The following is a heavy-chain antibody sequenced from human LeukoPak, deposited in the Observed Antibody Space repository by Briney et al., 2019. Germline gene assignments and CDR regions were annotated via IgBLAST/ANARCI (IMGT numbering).Heavy chain of an antibody. D-gene: IGHD3-10*01. CDR2: ISYDGSNK. V-gene: IGHV3-30-3*01. CDR1: GFTFSSYA. CDR3: AKDCRITMVRGVISTDAFDI. Sequence: GGSLRLSCAASGFTFSSYAMHWVRQAPGKGLEWVAVISYDGSNKYYADSVKGRFTISRDNSKNTLYLQMNSLRAEDTAVYYCAKDCRITMVRGVISTDAFDIWGQGTMVTVSS. J-gene: IGHJ3*02.